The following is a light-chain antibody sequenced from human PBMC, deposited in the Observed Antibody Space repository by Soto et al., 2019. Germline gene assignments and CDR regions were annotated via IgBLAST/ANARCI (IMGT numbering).Light chain of an antibody. CDR1: QSVSSSY. CDR3: QQYGSSPLT. V-gene: IGKV3-20*01. CDR2: GAS. J-gene: IGKJ4*01. Sequence: EIVLTQSPGTLSLSPGERATLSSRASQSVSSSYLAWYQQKPGQAPRLLIYGASSRATGIPDRFSGSGSGTDFTFTISRLEPEDCAVYYCQQYGSSPLTFGGGTKVEIK.